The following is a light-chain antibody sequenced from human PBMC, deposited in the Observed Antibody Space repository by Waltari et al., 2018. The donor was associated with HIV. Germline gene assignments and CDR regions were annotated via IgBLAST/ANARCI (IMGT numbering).Light chain of an antibody. V-gene: IGKV4-1*01. CDR1: RTVLYNRNY. CDR2: WAS. Sequence: DIVMTQSPDSLAVSLGARATVTCTSSRTVLYNRNYLAWYQQKPGQAPKVLIYWASTRAFGVPDRFSGSGSGTGFSLTISRVQADDVAIYYCQQYYTLRSTFGGGTKIEI. CDR3: QQYYTLRST. J-gene: IGKJ4*01.